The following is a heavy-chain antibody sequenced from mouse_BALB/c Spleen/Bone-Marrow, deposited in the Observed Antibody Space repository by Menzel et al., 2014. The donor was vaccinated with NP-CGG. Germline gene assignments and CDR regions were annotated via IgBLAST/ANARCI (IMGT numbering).Heavy chain of an antibody. V-gene: IGHV7-3*02. CDR3: ARFPMDY. CDR2: IRNKAYGYTT. J-gene: IGHJ4*01. CDR1: GFTFTDYY. Sequence: EVKLVESRGGLVQPGGPLRLSCTTSGFTFTDYYMSWVRQPPGKALEWLAFIRNKAYGYTTEYSASVRGRFTISRDNSQSILYLQMNTLRAEDSATYYCARFPMDYWGQGTSVTVSS.